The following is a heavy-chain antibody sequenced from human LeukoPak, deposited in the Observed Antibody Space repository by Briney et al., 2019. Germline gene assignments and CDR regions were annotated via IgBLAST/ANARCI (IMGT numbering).Heavy chain of an antibody. J-gene: IGHJ6*02. CDR1: GFTFSSYS. CDR2: ISSSSSTI. CDR3: AKATVTTRDYYYGMDV. V-gene: IGHV3-48*01. Sequence: PGGSLRLSCAASGFTFSSYSMNWVRQAPGKGLDWVSYISSSSSTIYYADSAKGRFTISRDNAKNSLYLQMNSLRAEDTAVYYCAKATVTTRDYYYGMDVWGQGTTVTVSS. D-gene: IGHD4-11*01.